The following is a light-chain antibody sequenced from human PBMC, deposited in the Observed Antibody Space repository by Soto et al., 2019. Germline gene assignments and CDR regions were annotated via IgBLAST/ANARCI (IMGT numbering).Light chain of an antibody. V-gene: IGLV2-14*01. Sequence: QSALTQPASVSGSPGQSIIISCTGTSSDVGGYNHVSWYQQHPGKAPKVMIYEVSNRPSGVSNRFSGSKSGNMASLTISGLQAEDEADYYCSSYTSSSTEYVFGTGTKVTVL. J-gene: IGLJ1*01. CDR3: SSYTSSSTEYV. CDR1: SSDVGGYNH. CDR2: EVS.